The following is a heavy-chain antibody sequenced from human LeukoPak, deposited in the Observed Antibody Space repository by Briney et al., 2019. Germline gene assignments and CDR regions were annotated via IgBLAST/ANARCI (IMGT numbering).Heavy chain of an antibody. CDR2: ISSSSSTI. CDR3: ARDPSNTVGRNIYFDY. J-gene: IGHJ4*02. CDR1: GFTFSSYS. D-gene: IGHD1-14*01. Sequence: GGSLRLSCAASGFTFSSYSMNWVRQAPGKGLEWVSYISSSSSTIYYADSVKGRFTISRDNAKNSLYLQMNSLRDEDTAVYYCARDPSNTVGRNIYFDYWGQGTLVTVSS. V-gene: IGHV3-48*02.